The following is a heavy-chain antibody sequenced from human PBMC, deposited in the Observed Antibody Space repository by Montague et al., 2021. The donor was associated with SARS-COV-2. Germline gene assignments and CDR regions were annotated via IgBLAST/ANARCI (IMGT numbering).Heavy chain of an antibody. Sequence: SETLSLTCAVYGGSFGDYHWTWIRQSPGEGLEWTGQINHGGSTKYNPSLKSRVTISIDTSKKQFSLKLTSVTAADTAVYYCARGAPGYWGQGTLVTVSS. CDR2: INHGGST. D-gene: IGHD1-1*01. V-gene: IGHV4-34*01. J-gene: IGHJ4*02. CDR1: GGSFGDYH. CDR3: ARGAPGY.